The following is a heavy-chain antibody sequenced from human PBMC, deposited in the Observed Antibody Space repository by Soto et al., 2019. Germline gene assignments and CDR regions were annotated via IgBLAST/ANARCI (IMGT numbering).Heavy chain of an antibody. D-gene: IGHD4-4*01. Sequence: QVQLVESGGGVVQPGRSLRLCCAASGFTFSSYGMHWVRQAPGKGLEWVAVISYDGSNKYYADSVKGRFTISRDNSKNTLYLQMNSLRAEDTAVYYCAKDEHRYSNYNYFDYWGQGTLVTVSS. CDR1: GFTFSSYG. V-gene: IGHV3-30*18. J-gene: IGHJ4*02. CDR3: AKDEHRYSNYNYFDY. CDR2: ISYDGSNK.